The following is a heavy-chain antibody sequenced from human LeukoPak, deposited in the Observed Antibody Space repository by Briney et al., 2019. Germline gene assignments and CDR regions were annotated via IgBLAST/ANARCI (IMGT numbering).Heavy chain of an antibody. Sequence: SVKVPCKASGGTFSGYAISWVRQAPGQGLEWMGRIIPILGIANYAQKFQGRVTITADKSTSTAYMELSSLRSEDTAVYYCARDIDAGGSGWFALYYFDYWGQGTLVTVSS. D-gene: IGHD6-19*01. V-gene: IGHV1-69*04. CDR1: GGTFSGYA. CDR3: ARDIDAGGSGWFALYYFDY. J-gene: IGHJ4*02. CDR2: IIPILGIA.